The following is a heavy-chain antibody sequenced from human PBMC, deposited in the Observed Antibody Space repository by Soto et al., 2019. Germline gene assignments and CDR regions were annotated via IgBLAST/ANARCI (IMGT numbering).Heavy chain of an antibody. V-gene: IGHV3-9*01. D-gene: IGHD3-3*01. CDR3: ARSWSGSTSGRVDV. CDR2: INWDGYSI. J-gene: IGHJ6*02. CDR1: GFNFDDHV. Sequence: GGSLRLSCVASGFNFDDHVMHWVRQVPGKGLEWVGHINWDGYSIGYGGSVRGRFTISRDNAKDTLYLQMNSLRREDTALYYCARSWSGSTSGRVDVWGQGTTVTVSS.